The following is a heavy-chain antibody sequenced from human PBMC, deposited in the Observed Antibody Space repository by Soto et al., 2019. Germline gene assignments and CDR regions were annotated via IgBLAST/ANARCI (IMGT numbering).Heavy chain of an antibody. CDR2: IYYSGST. J-gene: IGHJ6*02. D-gene: IGHD3-3*01. CDR3: ARDGGTYYDFWSGYYGARYYYGMDV. V-gene: IGHV4-59*01. CDR1: GGSIISYY. Sequence: SETLSLTCTVSGGSIISYYWSWSRQPPWKGLEWIGYIYYSGSTNYNPSLKSRVTISVDTSKNQFSLKLSSVTAADTAVYYCARDGGTYYDFWSGYYGARYYYGMDVWGQGTTVTVSS.